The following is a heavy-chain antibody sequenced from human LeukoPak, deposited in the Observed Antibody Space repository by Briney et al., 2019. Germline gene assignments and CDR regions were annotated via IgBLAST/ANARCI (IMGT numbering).Heavy chain of an antibody. D-gene: IGHD6-6*01. J-gene: IGHJ1*01. Sequence: GGSLRLSCAASGFTFSSYSMNWVRQAPGKGLEWVSYISSSSSTIYYADSVKGRFTISRDNAKNSLYLQMNSLRAEDTAVYYCAKDSSSSNFQHWGQGTLVTVSS. CDR1: GFTFSSYS. CDR3: AKDSSSSNFQH. V-gene: IGHV3-48*01. CDR2: ISSSSSTI.